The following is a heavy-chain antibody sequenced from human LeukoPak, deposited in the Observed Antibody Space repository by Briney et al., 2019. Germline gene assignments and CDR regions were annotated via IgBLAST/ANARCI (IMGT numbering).Heavy chain of an antibody. CDR1: GFSVSSNY. CDR3: ARDTFGGDDF. CDR2: IYSGGST. D-gene: IGHD3-16*01. V-gene: IGHV3-53*01. Sequence: PGGSLRLSCAASGFSVSSNYMSWVRQAPGKGLEWVSVIYSGGSTYYADSVKGRFTISRDNAKNTLYLQMNSLRADDTAVYYCARDTFGGDDFWGQGTLVTVSS. J-gene: IGHJ4*02.